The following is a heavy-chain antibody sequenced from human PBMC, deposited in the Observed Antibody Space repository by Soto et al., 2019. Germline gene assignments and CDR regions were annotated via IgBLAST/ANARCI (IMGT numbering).Heavy chain of an antibody. CDR3: ARMGAPYYYDSSGSQPFDY. J-gene: IGHJ4*02. CDR1: GGSISSSSYY. D-gene: IGHD3-22*01. V-gene: IGHV4-39*01. Sequence: SETLSLTCTVSGGSISSSSYYWGWIRQPPGKGLEWIGSIYYSGSTYYNPSLKSRVTISVDTSKNQFSLKLSSVTAADTAVYYCARMGAPYYYDSSGSQPFDYWGQGTLVT. CDR2: IYYSGST.